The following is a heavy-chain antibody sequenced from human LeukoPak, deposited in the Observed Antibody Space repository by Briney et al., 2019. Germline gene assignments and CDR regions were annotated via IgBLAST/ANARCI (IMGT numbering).Heavy chain of an antibody. J-gene: IGHJ6*03. V-gene: IGHV1-69*05. D-gene: IGHD6-13*01. Sequence: SVKVSCKASGGTFSSYAISWVRQAPGQGLEWMGGIIPIFGTANYAQKFQGRVTITTDESTSTAYMELSSLRSEDTAVYYCARVPMAAAGKPYYYYYMDVWGKGTTVTVSS. CDR2: IIPIFGTA. CDR1: GGTFSSYA. CDR3: ARVPMAAAGKPYYYYYMDV.